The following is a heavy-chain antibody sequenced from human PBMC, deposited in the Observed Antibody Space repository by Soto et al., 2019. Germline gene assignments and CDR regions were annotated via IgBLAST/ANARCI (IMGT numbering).Heavy chain of an antibody. CDR1: GFTFSSYA. V-gene: IGHV3-30-3*01. J-gene: IGHJ3*02. Sequence: QVQLVESGGGVVQPGRSLRLSCAASGFTFSSYAMHWVRQAPGKGLEWVAVISYDGSKQYYADSVKGRFTISRDNSKNTLYLQMNSLRAEDTAVYYCAVDGYNHDAVDIWGQGTMVTVSS. CDR2: ISYDGSKQ. D-gene: IGHD5-12*01. CDR3: AVDGYNHDAVDI.